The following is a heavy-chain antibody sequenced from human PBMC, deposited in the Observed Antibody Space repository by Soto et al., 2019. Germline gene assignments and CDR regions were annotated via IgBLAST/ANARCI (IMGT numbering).Heavy chain of an antibody. CDR1: GGSISSSIYY. Sequence: PSETLSLTCTVSGGSISSSIYYWGWVRQPPGKGLEWIGSIYYSGSTYYNPSLKSRLTISVDTSKNQLSLNLCSVTPADTAVYNCATFPVGVVIHNWFDPWGQGNLVTVSS. J-gene: IGHJ5*02. D-gene: IGHD3-3*01. CDR3: ATFPVGVVIHNWFDP. V-gene: IGHV4-39*01. CDR2: IYYSGST.